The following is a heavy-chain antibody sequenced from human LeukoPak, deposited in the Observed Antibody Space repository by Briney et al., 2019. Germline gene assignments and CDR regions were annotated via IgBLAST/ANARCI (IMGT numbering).Heavy chain of an antibody. CDR3: ARWYFDWFDAFDI. V-gene: IGHV4-34*01. CDR2: INHSGST. CDR1: GGSFSGYY. J-gene: IGHJ3*02. D-gene: IGHD3-9*01. Sequence: SETLPLTCAVYGGSFSGYYWSWIRQPPGKGLEWIGEINHSGSTNYNPSLKSRVTISVDTSKNQFSLKLSSVTAADTAVYYCARWYFDWFDAFDIWGQGTMVTVSS.